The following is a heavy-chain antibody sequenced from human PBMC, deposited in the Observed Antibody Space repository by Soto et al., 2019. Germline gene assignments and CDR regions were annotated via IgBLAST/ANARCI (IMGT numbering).Heavy chain of an antibody. Sequence: QVQLQESGPGLVKPSGTLSLTCAVSGGSFTSNNCWTWVRQPPGQGLEWIGEIYRTGSTNYNPSLKSIATILLDKSENQSAKKEPSMPAAKTAVYSCASRDPGTSVDYWGQGTMITVSS. D-gene: IGHD1-7*01. V-gene: IGHV4-4*02. J-gene: IGHJ4*02. CDR3: ASRDPGTSVDY. CDR1: GGSFTSNNC. CDR2: IYRTGST.